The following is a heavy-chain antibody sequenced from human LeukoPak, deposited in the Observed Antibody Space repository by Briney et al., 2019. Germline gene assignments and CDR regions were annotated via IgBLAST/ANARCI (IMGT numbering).Heavy chain of an antibody. CDR3: VKDRAMATRTHYFDY. Sequence: GGSLRLSCSASGFTFSSYAMHWVRQPPGKGLEYVSAISTNGGNTYYADSVKGRFTISRDNSKNTLHLQMSSLRGEDTAVYYCVKDRAMATRTHYFDYWGQGTLVTVSS. V-gene: IGHV3-64D*06. CDR2: ISTNGGNT. J-gene: IGHJ4*02. D-gene: IGHD5-24*01. CDR1: GFTFSSYA.